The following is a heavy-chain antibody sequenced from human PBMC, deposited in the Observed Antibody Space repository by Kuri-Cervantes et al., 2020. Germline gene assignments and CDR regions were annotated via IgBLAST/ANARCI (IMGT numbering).Heavy chain of an antibody. CDR3: ARDPRGSAGRYDPEIGGMDV. J-gene: IGHJ6*02. V-gene: IGHV3-30*03. D-gene: IGHD3-22*01. Sequence: GESLKISCAASGFTFSSYWMSWVRQAPGKGLEWVAVIPYDGSNKYYADPVKGRFTISRDNSKNTLYLQMNSLRAEDTAVYYCARDPRGSAGRYDPEIGGMDVWGQGTTVTVSS. CDR2: IPYDGSNK. CDR1: GFTFSSYW.